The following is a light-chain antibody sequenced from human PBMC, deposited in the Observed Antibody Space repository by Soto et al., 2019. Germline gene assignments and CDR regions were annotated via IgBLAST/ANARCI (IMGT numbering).Light chain of an antibody. V-gene: IGKV3D-15*01. CDR2: GAS. CDR1: QSVSSN. J-gene: IGKJ1*01. CDR3: HQYDSWT. Sequence: EIVMTQTTATLSVSPGERATLSCRASQSVSSNLAWYQQKPGQAPRLLIYGASSRATGIPDRFSGSGSGTDFTLTISRLEPEDFAVYYCHQYDSWTFGQGTKVDI.